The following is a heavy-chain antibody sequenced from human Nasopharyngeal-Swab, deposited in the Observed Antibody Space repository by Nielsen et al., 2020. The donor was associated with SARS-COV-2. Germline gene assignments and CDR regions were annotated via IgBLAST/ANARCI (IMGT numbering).Heavy chain of an antibody. CDR1: GYTFTSYY. D-gene: IGHD2-2*01. CDR3: ARDMARYCSSTSCYAPGAYYYDGMDV. J-gene: IGHJ6*02. Sequence: ASVKVPCKASGYTFTSYYMHWVRQDPGQGLEWMGIINPSGGSTSYAQKFQGRVTMTRDTSTSTVYMELSSLRSEDTAVYYCARDMARYCSSTSCYAPGAYYYDGMDVWGQGTTVTV. V-gene: IGHV1-46*01. CDR2: INPSGGST.